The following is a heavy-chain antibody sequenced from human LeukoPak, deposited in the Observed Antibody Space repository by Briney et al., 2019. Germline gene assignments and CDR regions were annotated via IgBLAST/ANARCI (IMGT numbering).Heavy chain of an antibody. J-gene: IGHJ6*02. V-gene: IGHV4-4*09. Sequence: PSETLSLTCTVSGGSISSYYWSWIRQPPGKGLEWIGYIYTSGSTNYNPSLKSRVTISVDTSKNQFSLKLSSVTAADTAVYYCASSHGYSNYNYYYYGMDVWGQGTTVTVSS. CDR1: GGSISSYY. D-gene: IGHD5-12*01. CDR2: IYTSGST. CDR3: ASSHGYSNYNYYYYGMDV.